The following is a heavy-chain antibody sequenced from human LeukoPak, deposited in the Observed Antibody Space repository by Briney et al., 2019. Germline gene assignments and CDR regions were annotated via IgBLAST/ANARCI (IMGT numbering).Heavy chain of an antibody. CDR3: ARARVATWYSLVYYYYYYMDV. J-gene: IGHJ6*03. V-gene: IGHV6-1*01. CDR1: GDSVSSNSAA. D-gene: IGHD2-15*01. CDR2: TYYRSKWYN. Sequence: SQTLSLTCAISGDSVSSNSAAWNWIRQSPSRGLEWLGRTYYRSKWYNDYAVSVKSRITINPDTSKNQFSLQLNSVTPEDTAVYYCARARVATWYSLVYYYYYYMDVWGKGTTVTISS.